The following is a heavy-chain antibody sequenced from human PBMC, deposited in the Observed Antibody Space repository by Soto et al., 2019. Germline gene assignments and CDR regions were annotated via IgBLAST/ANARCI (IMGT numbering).Heavy chain of an antibody. CDR2: ISYDGSNK. D-gene: IGHD3-22*01. CDR1: GFTFSSYG. J-gene: IGHJ4*02. CDR3: AKDQGSSGYGPLDY. Sequence: GGSLRLSCAASGFTFSSYGMHWVRQAPGKGLEWVAVISYDGSNKYYADSVKGRFTISRDNSKDTLYLQMNSLRAEDTAVYYCAKDQGSSGYGPLDYWGQGTLVTVSS. V-gene: IGHV3-30*18.